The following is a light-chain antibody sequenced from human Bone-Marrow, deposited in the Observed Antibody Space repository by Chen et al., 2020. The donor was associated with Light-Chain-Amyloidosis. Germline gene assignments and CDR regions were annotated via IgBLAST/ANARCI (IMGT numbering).Light chain of an antibody. V-gene: IGKV3-20*01. CDR3: QQYGTSPLT. Sequence: EIVLTQSPGTLSLSPGEGANLPCRASQTISSNYLTWYQQKFGQAPRLLIYGSSSRATGIPDRFTGSGSGTDCTLTINRLEPEDFAMYYCQQYGTSPLTFGGGAKVEIK. CDR1: QTISSNY. CDR2: GSS. J-gene: IGKJ4*01.